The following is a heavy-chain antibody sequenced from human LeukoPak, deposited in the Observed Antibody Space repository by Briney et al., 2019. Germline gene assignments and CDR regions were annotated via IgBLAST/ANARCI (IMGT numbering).Heavy chain of an antibody. CDR3: AREDSGSYYNYYYFYMGV. CDR1: GGSFSGYY. V-gene: IGHV4-34*01. D-gene: IGHD3-10*01. Sequence: PSETLSLTCAVYGGSFSGYYWSWIRQPPGKGLEWIGEINHSGSTNYNPSLKSRVTISVDTSKTQFSLRLSSVTAADTAVYYCAREDSGSYYNYYYFYMGVWGKGTTVTISS. CDR2: INHSGST. J-gene: IGHJ6*03.